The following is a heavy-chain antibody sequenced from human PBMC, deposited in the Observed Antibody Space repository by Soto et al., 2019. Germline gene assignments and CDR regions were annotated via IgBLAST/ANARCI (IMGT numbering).Heavy chain of an antibody. CDR1: GFTFTRYS. CDR3: ATGGIYYEA. V-gene: IGHV3-21*04. CDR2: ISSTTSYI. D-gene: IGHD1-26*01. Sequence: GGSLRLSCAASGFTFTRYSMNWVRQAPGKGLEWVSSISSTTSYIYYADSVKGRFTISTDNAKKSLYLQMDSRRAEDTGVYYCATGGIYYEAWGQGTLVTVSS. J-gene: IGHJ5*02.